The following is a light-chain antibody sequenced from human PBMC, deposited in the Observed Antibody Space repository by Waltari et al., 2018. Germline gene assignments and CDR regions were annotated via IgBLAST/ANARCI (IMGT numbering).Light chain of an antibody. CDR1: HSIGSS. Sequence: EIVLTQSPDFQSVTPKEKVTITCRASHSIGSSLHWYQQKPDQSPKLLIKYASQSISGVPSRFSGSGSGTEFTLTISRLEPDDFAVYYCQHYLRLPVTFGQGTTVEI. CDR2: YAS. J-gene: IGKJ1*01. CDR3: QHYLRLPVT. V-gene: IGKV6D-21*02.